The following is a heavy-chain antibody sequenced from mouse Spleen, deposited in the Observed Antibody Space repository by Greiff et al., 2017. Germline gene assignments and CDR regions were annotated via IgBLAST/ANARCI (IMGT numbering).Heavy chain of an antibody. CDR1: GYSITSGYY. D-gene: IGHD1-1*02. CDR3: ARDDGSYWYFDV. Sequence: EVQLQQSGPGLVKPSQSLSLTCSVTGYSITSGYYWNWIRQFPGNKLEWMGYISYDGSNNYNPSLKNRISITRDTSKNQFFLKLNSVTTEDTATYYCARDDGSYWYFDVWGAGTTVTVSS. J-gene: IGHJ1*01. V-gene: IGHV3-6*01. CDR2: ISYDGSN.